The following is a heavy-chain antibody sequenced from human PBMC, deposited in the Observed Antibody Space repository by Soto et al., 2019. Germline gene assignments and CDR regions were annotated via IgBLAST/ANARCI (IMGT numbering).Heavy chain of an antibody. J-gene: IGHJ6*02. CDR2: VHHSWGS. CDR1: GGSISSYY. V-gene: IGHV4-59*08. CDR3: ARQGFGPLHGLVDV. Sequence: QVQLQESGPGLVKPSETLSLSCTVSGGSISSYYWSWFRQSPGKRMEWIGYVHHSWGSSYNPSLQSRGPISLDTAKSQSPLKVTSVTATDTAVYYCARQGFGPLHGLVDVWGQGTTVTVSS. D-gene: IGHD3-10*01.